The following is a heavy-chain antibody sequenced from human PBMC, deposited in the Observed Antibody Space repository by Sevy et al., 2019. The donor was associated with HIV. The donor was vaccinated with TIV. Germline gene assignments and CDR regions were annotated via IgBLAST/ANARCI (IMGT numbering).Heavy chain of an antibody. V-gene: IGHV3-9*01. CDR2: ISWHSGNI. J-gene: IGHJ6*02. D-gene: IGHD3-16*01. CDR3: AKDIGPSNYDYVWGTYYFYGMDV. Sequence: GGSLRLSCAASGSTFDDYAMHWVRQRPGKGLEWVSGISWHSGNIDYADSVKGRFTISRDNAKNSLYLQMNSLRAEDTALYYCAKDIGPSNYDYVWGTYYFYGMDVWGQGTTVTVSS. CDR1: GSTFDDYA.